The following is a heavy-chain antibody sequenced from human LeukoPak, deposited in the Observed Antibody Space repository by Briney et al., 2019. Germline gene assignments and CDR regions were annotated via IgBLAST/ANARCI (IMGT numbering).Heavy chain of an antibody. CDR1: GYTFTGYY. D-gene: IGHD3-9*01. CDR3: ARDRPGDILTGYGDY. V-gene: IGHV1-2*02. Sequence: ASVRVSCKASGYTFTGYYMHWVRQAPGQGLEWMGWINPNSGGTNYAQKFQGRVTMTRDTSISTAYKELSRLRSDDTAVYYCARDRPGDILTGYGDYWGQGTLVTVSS. CDR2: INPNSGGT. J-gene: IGHJ4*02.